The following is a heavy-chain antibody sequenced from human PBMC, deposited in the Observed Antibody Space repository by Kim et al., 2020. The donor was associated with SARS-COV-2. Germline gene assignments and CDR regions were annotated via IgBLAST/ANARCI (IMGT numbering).Heavy chain of an antibody. J-gene: IGHJ4*02. Sequence: YNAESVKGRFTITRDNAKNSLYLQMNRLGDEDTAVYYCATRNSGWLFDYWGQGSLVTVSS. D-gene: IGHD6-19*01. CDR3: ATRNSGWLFDY. V-gene: IGHV3-48*02.